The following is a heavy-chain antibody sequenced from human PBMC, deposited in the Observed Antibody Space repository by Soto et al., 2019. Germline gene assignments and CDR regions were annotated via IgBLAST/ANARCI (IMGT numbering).Heavy chain of an antibody. CDR2: ISHSGAT. V-gene: IGHV4-4*02. CDR3: ARDLGTGTDY. Sequence: QVQLQESGPGLVKPSGTLSLTCAVSGDSITNSNWWSWVRQAPGKGLEWIGEISHSGATTYNPSLKSRATISVDPSNNHFSLKLTSVTAADTAVYFCARDLGTGTDYWGQGTLVTVAS. J-gene: IGHJ4*02. CDR1: GDSITNSNW. D-gene: IGHD1-1*01.